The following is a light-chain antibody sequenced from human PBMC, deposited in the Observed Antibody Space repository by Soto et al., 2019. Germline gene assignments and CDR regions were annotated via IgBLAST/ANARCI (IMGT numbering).Light chain of an antibody. CDR3: NSYTGSSTYV. V-gene: IGLV2-18*02. Sequence: QSVLTQPPSVSGSPGQSVAISCTGTSSDVGSYNRVSWYQQPPGAVPKLMIYEVSNRPSGVPDRFSGSKSGNTASLTISGLQAEDEADYYCNSYTGSSTYVFGTGTKLTVL. J-gene: IGLJ1*01. CDR2: EVS. CDR1: SSDVGSYNR.